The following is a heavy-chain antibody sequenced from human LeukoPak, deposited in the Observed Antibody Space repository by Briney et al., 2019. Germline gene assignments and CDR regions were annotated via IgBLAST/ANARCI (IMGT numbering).Heavy chain of an antibody. V-gene: IGHV3-21*01. J-gene: IGHJ4*02. CDR3: AREGYTVTRSPSYFDY. CDR2: ISSSSSYI. D-gene: IGHD4-17*01. Sequence: GGSLRLSCAASGFTFSSYSMTWVRQAPGKGLEWVSSISSSSSYIYYADSVKGRFTISRDNAKNSLYLQMNSLRAEDTAVYYCAREGYTVTRSPSYFDYWGQGTLVTVSS. CDR1: GFTFSSYS.